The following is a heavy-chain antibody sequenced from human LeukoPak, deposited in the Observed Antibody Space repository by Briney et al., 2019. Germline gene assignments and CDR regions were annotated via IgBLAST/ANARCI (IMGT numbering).Heavy chain of an antibody. V-gene: IGHV2-5*02. CDR3: VHGVHSGSYYRYFDY. J-gene: IGHJ4*02. Sequence: VSGPTLVNPTQTLTLTCTFSGFSLSTSEVSVGWIRQPPGKALEWLALIHWDDDKRYSPSLRSRLSITKDTSENQVVLTMTNVDPVDTATYFCVHGVHSGSYYRYFDYWGQGTLVTVSS. CDR2: IHWDDDK. D-gene: IGHD1-26*01. CDR1: GFSLSTSEVS.